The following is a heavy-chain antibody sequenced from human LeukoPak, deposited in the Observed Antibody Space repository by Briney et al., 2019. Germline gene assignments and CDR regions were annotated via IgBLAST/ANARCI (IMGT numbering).Heavy chain of an antibody. Sequence: PGGSLRLSCAASGFTFSSSWMGWARQAPGKGLEWVANIKEDGSWKHYAVSVQGPFTISRDNAKNSLYLQMNSLRAEDTGVYYCARDRGWYHADSWGQGTLVTVSS. J-gene: IGHJ4*02. CDR1: GFTFSSSW. V-gene: IGHV3-7*01. D-gene: IGHD6-19*01. CDR2: IKEDGSWK. CDR3: ARDRGWYHADS.